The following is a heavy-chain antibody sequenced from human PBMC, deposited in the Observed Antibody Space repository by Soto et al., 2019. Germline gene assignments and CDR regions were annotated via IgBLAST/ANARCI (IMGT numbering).Heavy chain of an antibody. CDR3: ARDFYPVAYFFDY. J-gene: IGHJ4*02. V-gene: IGHV1-18*04. CDR2: VSGYNDKT. Sequence: QVKLVQSGAEVKKPGASVKVSCKASGYTFTNHGISWVRQAPGQGLEWVGWVSGYNDKTKSAQKFQGRVTMTTDTSTNTAYMELRILRSDDTAVYFCARDFYPVAYFFDYWGQGTLVTVSS. CDR1: GYTFTNHG.